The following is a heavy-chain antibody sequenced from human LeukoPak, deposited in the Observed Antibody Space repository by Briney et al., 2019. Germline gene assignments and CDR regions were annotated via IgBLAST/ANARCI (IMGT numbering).Heavy chain of an antibody. V-gene: IGHV3-23*01. CDR1: GFTFRSYA. CDR2: ISGSGGST. J-gene: IGHJ4*02. Sequence: GGSLRLSCAASGFTFRSYAMSWVRQAPGKGLEWVSAISGSGGSTYYADSVKGRFTISRDNSKNTLYLQMNSLRAEDTAVYYRASHHYYDSSGLDDYFDYWGQGTLVTVSP. D-gene: IGHD3-22*01. CDR3: ASHHYYDSSGLDDYFDY.